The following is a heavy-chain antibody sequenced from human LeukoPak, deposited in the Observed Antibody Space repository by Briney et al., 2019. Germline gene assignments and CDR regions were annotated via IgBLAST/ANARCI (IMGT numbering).Heavy chain of an antibody. CDR2: INPNSGGT. CDR3: ARAPLGYCSSTSCYVRYYFDY. CDR1: GHTFTGYY. Sequence: ASVKVSCKASGHTFTGYYMHWVRQAPGQGLEWMGWINPNSGGTNYAQKFQGRVTMTRDTSISTAYMELSRLRSDDTAVHYCARAPLGYCSSTSCYVRYYFDYWGQGTLVTVSS. J-gene: IGHJ4*02. V-gene: IGHV1-2*02. D-gene: IGHD2-2*01.